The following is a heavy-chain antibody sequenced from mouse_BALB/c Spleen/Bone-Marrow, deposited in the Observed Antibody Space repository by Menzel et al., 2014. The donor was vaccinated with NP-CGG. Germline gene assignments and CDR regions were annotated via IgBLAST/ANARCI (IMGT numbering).Heavy chain of an antibody. Sequence: EVQGVESGGGLVQPGGSLKLSCAASGFTFSSYTMSWVRQTPEKRLEWVAYISNSGGSIYYPDTVKGRFTISRDNAKNTLYLQMSSLKSEDTAMYYCERLPFDYWGQGTTLTVSS. CDR1: GFTFSSYT. CDR3: ERLPFDY. J-gene: IGHJ2*01. V-gene: IGHV5-12-2*01. CDR2: ISNSGGSI.